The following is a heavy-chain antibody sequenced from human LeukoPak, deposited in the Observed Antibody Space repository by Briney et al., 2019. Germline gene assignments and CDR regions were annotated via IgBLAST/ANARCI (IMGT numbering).Heavy chain of an antibody. CDR3: ARALTPGIAVAGPVPDAFDI. CDR1: GYTFTSYG. D-gene: IGHD6-19*01. Sequence: SATVSCKASGYTFTSYGISWVRQAPGQGLEWMGRIIPILGIANYAQKFQGRVTITRNTSISTAYMELSSLRSEDTAVYYCARALTPGIAVAGPVPDAFDIWGQGTMVTVSS. J-gene: IGHJ3*02. CDR2: IIPILGIA. V-gene: IGHV1-69*04.